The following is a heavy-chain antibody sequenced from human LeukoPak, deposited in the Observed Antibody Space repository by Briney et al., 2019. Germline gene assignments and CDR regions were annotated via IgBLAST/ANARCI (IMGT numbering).Heavy chain of an antibody. CDR3: ARRPQGYGGSVDY. Sequence: GESLKISCKGSGYSFSNHWIGWVRQMPGKGLERIGIIYPGDSDTRYSPSFQGQVTISADKSINTAYLQWSSLKASDTAMYYCARRPQGYGGSVDYWGQGTLVTVSS. V-gene: IGHV5-51*01. J-gene: IGHJ4*02. D-gene: IGHD4-23*01. CDR1: GYSFSNHW. CDR2: IYPGDSDT.